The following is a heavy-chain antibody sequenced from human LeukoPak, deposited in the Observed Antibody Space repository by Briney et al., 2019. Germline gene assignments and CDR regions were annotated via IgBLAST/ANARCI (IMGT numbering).Heavy chain of an antibody. CDR2: INPNSGVT. J-gene: IGHJ4*02. V-gene: IGHV1-2*02. D-gene: IGHD3-22*01. CDR3: ARGGPNYQDTSGYYHPCDY. Sequence: GASVRVSCKASGYTLTGHYMHWVRHAPGQGLEWMGWINPNSGVTNYAQKFQGRVTMTRDTSITTAYMELSSLRSDDTAVYHCARGGPNYQDTSGYYHPCDYWGQGTLVTVSS. CDR1: GYTLTGHY.